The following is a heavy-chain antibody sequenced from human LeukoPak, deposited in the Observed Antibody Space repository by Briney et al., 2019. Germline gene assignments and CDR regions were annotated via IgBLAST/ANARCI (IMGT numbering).Heavy chain of an antibody. D-gene: IGHD5-18*01. Sequence: SETLSLTCTVSGGSISSYYWSWIRQPPGQGLEWIGYIYYSGGTNYNPYLKSRVTITVDTSTNRSSHKLTSVTAADTAVYYCASTTEGGYTYGYFYYYYMDVWGKGTTVTISS. CDR3: ASTTEGGYTYGYFYYYYMDV. J-gene: IGHJ6*03. CDR2: IYYSGGT. CDR1: GGSISSYY. V-gene: IGHV4-59*01.